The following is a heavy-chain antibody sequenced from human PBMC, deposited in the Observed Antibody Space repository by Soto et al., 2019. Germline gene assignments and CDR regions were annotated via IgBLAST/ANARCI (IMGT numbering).Heavy chain of an antibody. CDR1: GYSFTSYW. Sequence: GESLKISCEGSGYSFTSYWIGWVRQMPGKGLEWMGIIYPGDSDTRYSPSFQGQVTISADKSISTAYLQWSSLKASDTAMYYCARHHLGAVAGTDYYYGMDVWGQGTTVTVSS. CDR3: ARHHLGAVAGTDYYYGMDV. D-gene: IGHD6-19*01. V-gene: IGHV5-51*01. CDR2: IYPGDSDT. J-gene: IGHJ6*02.